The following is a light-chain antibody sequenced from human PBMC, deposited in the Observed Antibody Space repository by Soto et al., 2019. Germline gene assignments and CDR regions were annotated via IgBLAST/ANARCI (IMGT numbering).Light chain of an antibody. V-gene: IGKV3-20*01. CDR1: ESISSSY. CDR3: QLYGGSHMFS. J-gene: IGKJ2*01. Sequence: EIVLTQSPGTLSLSPGEGATLSCRASESISSSYLAWYQQRPGQSPRLLIYAASSRAAGIPDRFSGSGSGADFTLTISRLEPDDFAVYYCQLYGGSHMFSFGQGTKVDIK. CDR2: AAS.